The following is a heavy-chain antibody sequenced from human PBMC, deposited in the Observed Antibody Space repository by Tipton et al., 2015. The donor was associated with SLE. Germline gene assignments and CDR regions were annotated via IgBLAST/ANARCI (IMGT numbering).Heavy chain of an antibody. CDR1: GYRFSTYW. CDR3: ARLELQLGLDQ. J-gene: IGHJ4*02. D-gene: IGHD3-10*01. CDR2: IYVGDSDT. V-gene: IGHV5-51*03. Sequence: QLVQSGPEVKKPGESLKISCEGSGYRFSTYWIAWLRQMPGKGLEWMGSIYVGDSDTIYSPSFQGQVTISVDKSISTAYLQWSSLKASDSALYYCARLELQLGLDQWGQGTLVPVSS.